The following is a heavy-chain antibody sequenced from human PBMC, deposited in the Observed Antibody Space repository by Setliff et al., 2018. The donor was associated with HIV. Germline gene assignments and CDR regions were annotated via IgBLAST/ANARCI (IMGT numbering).Heavy chain of an antibody. CDR2: IIPIFGTA. CDR3: ARDPGEGGGGFLEWTIGYYYYMDV. CDR1: GGTFSSYA. V-gene: IGHV1-69*06. D-gene: IGHD3-3*01. J-gene: IGHJ6*03. Sequence: SVKVSCKASGGTFSSYAINWVRQAPGQGLEWMGRIIPIFGTANYAQKFQGRVTITADKSTSTAYMELSSLRSDDTAVYYCARDPGEGGGGFLEWTIGYYYYMDVWGKGTTVTVSS.